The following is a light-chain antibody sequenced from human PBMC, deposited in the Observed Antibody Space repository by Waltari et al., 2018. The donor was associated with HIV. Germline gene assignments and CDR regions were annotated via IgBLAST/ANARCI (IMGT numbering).Light chain of an antibody. Sequence: SALTQPRSVSGYRGQSVSISCTGATSALRDSKFVSWYQQRAGQVPRVIILDVGNRPSDSPVRFPATNSVDPAPLTIPGLLPDDEAMYSCWVYTASSSWVFGGGT. V-gene: IGLV2-11*01. CDR3: WVYTASSSWV. J-gene: IGLJ3*02. CDR1: TSALRDSKF. CDR2: DVG.